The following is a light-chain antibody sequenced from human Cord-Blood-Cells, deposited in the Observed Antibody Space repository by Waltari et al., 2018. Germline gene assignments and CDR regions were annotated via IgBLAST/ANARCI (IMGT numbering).Light chain of an antibody. CDR2: EVS. J-gene: IGLJ1*01. Sequence: QSALTQPASVSGSPGQSLTIPCTGTSSDVGGYNYASWYQQHPGKAPKLMIYEVSNRPSGVSNRFSGSKSGNTASLTISGLQAEDEADYYCSSYTSSSTYVFGTGTKVTVL. V-gene: IGLV2-14*01. CDR3: SSYTSSSTYV. CDR1: SSDVGGYNY.